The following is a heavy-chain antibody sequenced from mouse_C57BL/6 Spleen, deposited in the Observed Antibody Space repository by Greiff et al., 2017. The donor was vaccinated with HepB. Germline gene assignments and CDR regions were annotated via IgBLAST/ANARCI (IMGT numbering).Heavy chain of an antibody. D-gene: IGHD2-4*01. CDR1: GFTFSSYA. CDR3: ARDQPYDYDVDYAMDY. J-gene: IGHJ4*01. Sequence: EVKLVESGGGLVKPGGSLKLSCAASGFTFSSYAMSWVRQTPEKRLEWVATISDGSSYTYYPDNVKGRFTISRDNAKNNLYLQMSHLKSEDTAMYYCARDQPYDYDVDYAMDYWGQGTSVTVSS. V-gene: IGHV5-4*01. CDR2: ISDGSSYT.